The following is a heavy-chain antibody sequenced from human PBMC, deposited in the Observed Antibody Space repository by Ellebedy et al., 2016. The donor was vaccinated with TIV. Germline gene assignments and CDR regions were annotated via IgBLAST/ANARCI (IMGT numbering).Heavy chain of an antibody. CDR2: IYYRGTT. CDR3: ARGSRYFDP. D-gene: IGHD1-1*01. Sequence: MPSETLSLTCTVSGGSISGYYWSWIRQTPEKGLEWIGFIYYRGTTDYNPSLQSRVAISVDTSKNVFSLKLNSVTAADTAVYYCARGSRYFDPWGQGTLVTVSS. V-gene: IGHV4-59*01. J-gene: IGHJ5*02. CDR1: GGSISGYY.